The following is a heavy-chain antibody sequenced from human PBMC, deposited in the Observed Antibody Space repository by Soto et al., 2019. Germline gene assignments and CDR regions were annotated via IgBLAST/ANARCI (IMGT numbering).Heavy chain of an antibody. CDR3: ARDLLHYDFWSGYSAYFYYGMDV. CDR2: ISDSVGTV. V-gene: IGHV3-48*03. CDR1: GFTFSSYE. J-gene: IGHJ6*02. D-gene: IGHD3-3*01. Sequence: PGGSLRLSCAASGFTFSSYEMNWVRQAPGQGLEWVSYISDSVGTVYYADSVKGRFTVSRDNAQNSVYLQMNSLRTEDTAVYYCARDLLHYDFWSGYSAYFYYGMDVWGPGTRVTVSS.